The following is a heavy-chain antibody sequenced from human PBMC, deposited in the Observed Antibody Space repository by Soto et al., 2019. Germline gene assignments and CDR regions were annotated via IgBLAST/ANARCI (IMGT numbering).Heavy chain of an antibody. CDR2: INVGNGNT. J-gene: IGHJ4*02. CDR3: ARHIVADILDY. Sequence: GASVKVSCKASGYTFTSYAMHWVRQAPGQRLEWMGWINVGNGNTKYSQKFQGRVTITRDTSESTAYMELSSLRSEDTAVYYCARHIVADILDYWGQGTLVTVSS. D-gene: IGHD5-12*01. V-gene: IGHV1-3*01. CDR1: GYTFTSYA.